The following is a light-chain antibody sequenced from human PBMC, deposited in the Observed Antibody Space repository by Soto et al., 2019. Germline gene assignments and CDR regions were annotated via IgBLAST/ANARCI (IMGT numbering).Light chain of an antibody. CDR3: QQRSSWPLLT. CDR1: QSVSNY. V-gene: IGKV3-11*01. CDR2: DAS. J-gene: IGKJ4*01. Sequence: EIVLTQSPATLSLSPGERATLSCRASQSVSNYLAWFQQKPGQAPRLLIYDASNRATGIPARFIGSGSGTDFTLTISSLEPVDFAVYFCQQRSSWPLLTFGGGTKVEI.